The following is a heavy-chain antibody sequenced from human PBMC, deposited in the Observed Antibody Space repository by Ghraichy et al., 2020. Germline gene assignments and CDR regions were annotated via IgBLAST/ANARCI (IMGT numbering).Heavy chain of an antibody. V-gene: IGHV3-33*01. CDR1: GFNLRNNG. CDR3: ARDGESGFDY. CDR2: IWYDGESE. Sequence: GGSLRLSCVASGFNLRNNGMHWVRQTPGQGLEWVAVIWYDGESENYADFVKGRFTISRDNSRNSLYLQMNSLRDEDTARYFCARDGESGFDYWGQGALVTVSS. J-gene: IGHJ4*02.